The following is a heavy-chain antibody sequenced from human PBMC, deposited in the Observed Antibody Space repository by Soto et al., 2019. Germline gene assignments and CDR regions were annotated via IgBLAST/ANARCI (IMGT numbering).Heavy chain of an antibody. V-gene: IGHV4-30-2*01. J-gene: IGHJ4*02. D-gene: IGHD3-22*01. CDR3: ARGDHDSSGDPDY. Sequence: QLQLQESGSGLVKPSQTLSLTCAVSGGSVSSGGHSWNWIRQPPGKGLEWIGHIYQSGSTYYKPSLKSRVSISVDRSKNHFSLDLSSVTAADTAVYYCARGDHDSSGDPDYWGQGILVTVSS. CDR2: IYQSGST. CDR1: GGSVSSGGHS.